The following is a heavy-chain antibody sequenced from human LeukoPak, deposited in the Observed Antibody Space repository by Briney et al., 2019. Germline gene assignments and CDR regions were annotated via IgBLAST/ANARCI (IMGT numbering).Heavy chain of an antibody. CDR2: IYHSGST. D-gene: IGHD6-6*01. J-gene: IGHJ4*02. Sequence: SETLSLTCAVSGYSISSGYYWGWIRQPPGKGLEWIGSIYHSGSTYYNPSLKSRVTISVDTSKNQFSLKLSSVTAADTAVYYRARGDEYSSSSHDYWGQGTLVTVSS. V-gene: IGHV4-38-2*01. CDR1: GYSISSGYY. CDR3: ARGDEYSSSSHDY.